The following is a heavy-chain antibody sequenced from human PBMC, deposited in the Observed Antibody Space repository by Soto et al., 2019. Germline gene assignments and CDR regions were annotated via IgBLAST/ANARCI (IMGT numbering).Heavy chain of an antibody. J-gene: IGHJ4*02. CDR3: ARIVGATGVDY. CDR1: GGSISSSNW. Sequence: QVQLQESGPGLVKPSGTLSLTCAVSGGSISSSNWWSWVRQPPGKGLEWIGEIYHSGSTNYNPSLKDRCTLSVDQSKNQFALNLSSVTAADTAVYYCARIVGATGVDYWGQGTLVTVSS. CDR2: IYHSGST. V-gene: IGHV4-4*02. D-gene: IGHD1-26*01.